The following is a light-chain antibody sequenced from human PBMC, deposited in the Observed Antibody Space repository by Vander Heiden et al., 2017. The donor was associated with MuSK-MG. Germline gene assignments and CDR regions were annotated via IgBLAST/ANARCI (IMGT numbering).Light chain of an antibody. CDR2: GAS. CDR3: PQYVSSLAWT. J-gene: IGKJ1*01. CDR1: QSVSSNY. V-gene: IGKV3-20*01. Sequence: GTLSLSPGERATLFCRASQSVSSNYLAWYQQKPGQAPRLLIYGASSRATGIPNRFSGSGSGPDSTLTISRREPDDLAVYHCPQYVSSLAWTFGQGTQVEIK.